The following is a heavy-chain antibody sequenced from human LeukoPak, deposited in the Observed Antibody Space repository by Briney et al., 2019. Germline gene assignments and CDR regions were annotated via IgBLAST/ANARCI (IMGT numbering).Heavy chain of an antibody. CDR3: ARDAPPHYCSGGSCYSGIDY. J-gene: IGHJ4*02. D-gene: IGHD2-15*01. V-gene: IGHV3-21*01. CDR1: GFTCSAHS. Sequence: GGSLRLXCAASGFTCSAHSMNWVRRAPGKGLEWVSSISSSSSYIYYADSVKGRFTISRDNAKNSLYLQMNSLRAEDTAVYYCARDAPPHYCSGGSCYSGIDYWGQGTLVTVSS. CDR2: ISSSSSYI.